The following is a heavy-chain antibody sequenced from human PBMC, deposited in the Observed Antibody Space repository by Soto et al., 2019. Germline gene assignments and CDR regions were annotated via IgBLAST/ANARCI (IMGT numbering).Heavy chain of an antibody. CDR2: IGADNGDT. D-gene: IGHD3-3*01. CDR1: GYTFSTYG. Sequence: QVQLVQSGAEVKKPGASVKVSCKASGYTFSTYGFSWVRQAPGQGLEWMGWIGADNGDTNYAQNFQGRVTMTTDTSTTTSYMELRSLTSYDTAVYFCARDWTGAEGFEPWGQGTLVTVSS. CDR3: ARDWTGAEGFEP. J-gene: IGHJ5*02. V-gene: IGHV1-18*01.